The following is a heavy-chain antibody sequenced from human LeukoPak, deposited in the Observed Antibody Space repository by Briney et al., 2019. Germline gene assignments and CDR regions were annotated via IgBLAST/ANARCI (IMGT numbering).Heavy chain of an antibody. D-gene: IGHD2-15*01. CDR1: GFTFSTYT. CDR3: ARASGVATVIN. CDR2: IYSGGST. V-gene: IGHV3-53*01. Sequence: GGSLRLSCAASGFTFSTYTMNWVRQAPGKGLEWVSVIYSGGSTYYADSVKGRFTISRDNSKNTLYLQMNSLRAEDTAVYYCARASGVATVINWGQGTLVTVSS. J-gene: IGHJ4*02.